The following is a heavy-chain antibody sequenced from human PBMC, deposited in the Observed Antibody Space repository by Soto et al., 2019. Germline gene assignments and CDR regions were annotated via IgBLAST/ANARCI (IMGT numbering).Heavy chain of an antibody. CDR1: GGSITSSSHF. J-gene: IGHJ5*02. CDR3: AGQTFTIAAASYGRSNWFDP. V-gene: IGHV4-39*01. D-gene: IGHD6-25*01. Sequence: SETLSLTCSASGGSITSSSHFWGWVRQPPGKGLEWIGAIYFTGNTYYTPSLKSRLTMSIDTSKNEFSLRLNSVTAADTAVYYCAGQTFTIAAASYGRSNWFDPWGPGTLVTVS. CDR2: IYFTGNT.